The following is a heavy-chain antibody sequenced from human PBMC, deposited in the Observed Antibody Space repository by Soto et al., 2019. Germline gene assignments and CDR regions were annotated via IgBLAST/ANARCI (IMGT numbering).Heavy chain of an antibody. CDR3: ARRWGEGRVDY. Sequence: QVQLQESGPGLVKPSWTLSLTCAVSGASISSSNWWSWVRQPPGKGLEWIGEIYHSGSTNYNPSLESRVTISVDKARNQFSLKLSSVTAADTAVYYCARRWGEGRVDYWGQGTLVTVSS. CDR2: IYHSGST. J-gene: IGHJ4*02. D-gene: IGHD3-10*01. V-gene: IGHV4-4*02. CDR1: GASISSSNW.